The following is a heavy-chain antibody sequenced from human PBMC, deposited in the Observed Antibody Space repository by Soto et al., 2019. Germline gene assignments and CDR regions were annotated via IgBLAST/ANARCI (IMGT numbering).Heavy chain of an antibody. CDR1: GGCITSVCYY. V-gene: IGHV4-31*03. CDR2: INYSEST. Sequence: QVQLQESGPVLLKPSQTLSLTCTVSGGCITSVCYYWSWIRQHPGKGMEWIGYINYSESTYYNTSLNSSFTISVDTTKNQFSLKLSSVTAADTAVYYCARERGYFDYWGQGTLVTVSS. CDR3: ARERGYFDY. J-gene: IGHJ4*02. D-gene: IGHD3-10*01.